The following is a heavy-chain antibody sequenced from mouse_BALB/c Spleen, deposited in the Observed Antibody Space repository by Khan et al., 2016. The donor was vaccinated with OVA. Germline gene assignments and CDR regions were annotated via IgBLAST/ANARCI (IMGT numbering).Heavy chain of an antibody. J-gene: IGHJ4*01. V-gene: IGHV2-3*01. Sequence: QMQLEESGPGLVAPSQSLSITCTVSGFSLTSYGVNWVRQPPGKGLEWLGVIWGDGSTNYHSALKSRLSITKDNSKSQVFLKLNSLQTDDTATYYCAKPRECYPYGIDYWGQATSFPVSS. CDR1: GFSLTSYG. CDR3: AKPRECYPYGIDY. CDR2: IWGDGST. D-gene: IGHD2-12*01.